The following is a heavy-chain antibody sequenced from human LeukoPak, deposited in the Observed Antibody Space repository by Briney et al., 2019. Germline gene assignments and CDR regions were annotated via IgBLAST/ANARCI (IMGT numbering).Heavy chain of an antibody. V-gene: IGHV3-23*01. D-gene: IGHD6-19*01. CDR3: ARIQQYYSSAWTWGPKKKSGYFDI. Sequence: GGSLRLSCAASGFTLSSYAMSWVRQAPGKGLEWVSAISGSGGSTYYADSVKGRFTISRDNSKNTLYLQMNNLGAEDTADYFCARIQQYYSSAWTWGPKKKSGYFDIWGQGTMVTVSS. CDR1: GFTLSSYA. J-gene: IGHJ3*02. CDR2: ISGSGGST.